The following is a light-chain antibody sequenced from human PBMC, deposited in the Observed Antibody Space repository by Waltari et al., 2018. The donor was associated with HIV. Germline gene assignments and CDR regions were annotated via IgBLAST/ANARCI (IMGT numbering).Light chain of an antibody. V-gene: IGLV2-14*03. CDR1: SSDGGGYNY. CDR3: SSYTSSSSWV. J-gene: IGLJ3*02. Sequence: QSALTQPASVSGSPGQSITISCTGNSSDGGGYNYVSWYQQHPGEAPKVMIYDVSNRPSGVANRFSGSKSGNTASLTISGLQAEDEADYYYSSYTSSSSWVFGGGTKLTVL. CDR2: DVS.